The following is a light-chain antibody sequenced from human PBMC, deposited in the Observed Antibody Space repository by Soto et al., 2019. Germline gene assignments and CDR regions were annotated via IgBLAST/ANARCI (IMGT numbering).Light chain of an antibody. CDR3: QSYDSTLSARYV. V-gene: IGLV1-40*01. Sequence: QPVLTQPPSVSGAPGQGVTISCTGSSSNIGAGYDVHWYQQRPGAAPKLLISANINRPSGVPDRFSGSKSGTSASLAITGLQADDEGDYYCQSYDSTLSARYVFGTGTKLTVL. J-gene: IGLJ1*01. CDR1: SSNIGAGYD. CDR2: ANI.